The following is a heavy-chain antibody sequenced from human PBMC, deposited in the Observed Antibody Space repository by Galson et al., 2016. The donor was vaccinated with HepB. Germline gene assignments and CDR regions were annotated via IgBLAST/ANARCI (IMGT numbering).Heavy chain of an antibody. Sequence: FLRLSCAGSGFTLGDHAMSWFRQAQGKGLEWVGFIRSKTYGGTAEYAAPLKGRFTISRDDSKSIAYLQMNSLKSEDTAVYYCTRDVTTVTSGGWFDPWGQGTLVTVSS. D-gene: IGHD4-17*01. V-gene: IGHV3-49*03. CDR2: IRSKTYGGTA. J-gene: IGHJ5*02. CDR1: GFTLGDHA. CDR3: TRDVTTVTSGGWFDP.